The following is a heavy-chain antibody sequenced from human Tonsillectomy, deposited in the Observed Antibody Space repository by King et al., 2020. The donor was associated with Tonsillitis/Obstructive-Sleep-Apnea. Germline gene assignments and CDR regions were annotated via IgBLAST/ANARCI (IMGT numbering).Heavy chain of an antibody. CDR1: GFTFSNYG. CDR2: IWYDGSKK. V-gene: IGHV3-33*06. D-gene: IGHD2-2*01. Sequence: VQLVESGGGVVQPGRSLRLSCAASGFTFSNYGMHWVRQAPGKGLEWVAVIWYDGSKKYYVDSVKGRFTISRDNSKNTLYLQMNSLRAEDTAVYYCAKDGYCSGTSCQGFYYYGMGVWGQGTTVTVSS. CDR3: AKDGYCSGTSCQGFYYYGMGV. J-gene: IGHJ6*02.